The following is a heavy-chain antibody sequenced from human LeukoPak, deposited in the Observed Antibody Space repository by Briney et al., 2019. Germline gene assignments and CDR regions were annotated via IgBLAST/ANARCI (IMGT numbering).Heavy chain of an antibody. Sequence: SETLSLTCTVSGGSNSSYYWSWIRQPPGKGLEWIGYIYYSGSTNYNPSLTSRVTISVDTSKNQFSLKLSSVTAADTAVYYCARDLASYYDSSGYYYAGAFDIWGQGTMVTVSS. CDR3: ARDLASYYDSSGYYYAGAFDI. CDR2: IYYSGST. CDR1: GGSNSSYY. D-gene: IGHD3-22*01. V-gene: IGHV4-59*01. J-gene: IGHJ3*02.